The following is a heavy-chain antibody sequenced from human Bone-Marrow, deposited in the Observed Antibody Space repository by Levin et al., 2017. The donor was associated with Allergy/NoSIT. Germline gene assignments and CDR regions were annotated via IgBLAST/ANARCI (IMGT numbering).Heavy chain of an antibody. CDR3: AGNLPFDP. J-gene: IGHJ5*02. D-gene: IGHD2-2*01. CDR2: IYSGGNI. V-gene: IGHV3-66*01. CDR1: GITVSSIY. Sequence: GESLKISCAASGITVSSIYMSWVRQAPGKGLEWVSVIYSGGNIYYADSVKGRFTISRDISKNTVYLQMNTLRAEDTAVYYCAGNLPFDPWGQGTLVTVSS.